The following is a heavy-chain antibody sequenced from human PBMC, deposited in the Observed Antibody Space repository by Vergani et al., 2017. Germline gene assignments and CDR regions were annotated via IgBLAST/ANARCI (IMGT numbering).Heavy chain of an antibody. Sequence: QITLKESGPTLVKPTQPLTLTCTFSGFSLSTSGVGVCWIRQPPGKALEWLSLIYWKDDKRYSPTLKNRLTITKDTSKNQVVLTITNIDPVDTATYYCAHRLHDDYGGHWFDPWGQGTLVTVSS. V-gene: IGHV2-5*01. J-gene: IGHJ5*02. CDR2: IYWKDDK. D-gene: IGHD4-17*01. CDR3: AHRLHDDYGGHWFDP. CDR1: GFSLSTSGVG.